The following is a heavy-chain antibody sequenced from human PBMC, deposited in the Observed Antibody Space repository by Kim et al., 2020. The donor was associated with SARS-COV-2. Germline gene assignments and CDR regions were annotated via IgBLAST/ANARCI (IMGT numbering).Heavy chain of an antibody. CDR3: ARGLYYYGMDV. CDR2: T. Sequence: TYYPGSVKGRFTISRENAKNSLYLQMYSLRAGDTAVYYCARGLYYYGMDVWGQGTTVTVSS. J-gene: IGHJ6*02. D-gene: IGHD5-12*01. V-gene: IGHV3-13*01.